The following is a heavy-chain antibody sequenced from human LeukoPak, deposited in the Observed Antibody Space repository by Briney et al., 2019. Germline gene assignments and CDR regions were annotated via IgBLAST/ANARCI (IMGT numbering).Heavy chain of an antibody. D-gene: IGHD3-22*01. Sequence: SSETLSLTCTVSSGSISSYYWSWIRQPPGKGLEWIGYIYYSGSTNYNPSLKSRVTISVDTSKNQFSLKLSSVTAADTAVYYCARDRDYYDSSGYNYYYGMDVWGQGTTVTVSS. J-gene: IGHJ6*02. CDR3: ARDRDYYDSSGYNYYYGMDV. V-gene: IGHV4-59*01. CDR2: IYYSGST. CDR1: SGSISSYY.